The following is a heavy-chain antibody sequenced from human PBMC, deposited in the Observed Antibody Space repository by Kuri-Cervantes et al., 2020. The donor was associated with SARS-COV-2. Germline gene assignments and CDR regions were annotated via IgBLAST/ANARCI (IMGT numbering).Heavy chain of an antibody. V-gene: IGHV4-39*01. D-gene: IGHD2-2*01. CDR2: IYHDGSA. J-gene: IGHJ4*02. Sequence: SETLSLTCTVSGDTISSYSGSFHYWPWIRQPPGMGLEWIGSIYHDGSAYSNPSLKGRVTISVDTSKNQISLKLSSVTAADTAVYYCASRGLTVVPTWGQGILVTVSS. CDR3: ASRGLTVVPT. CDR1: GDTISSYSGSFHY.